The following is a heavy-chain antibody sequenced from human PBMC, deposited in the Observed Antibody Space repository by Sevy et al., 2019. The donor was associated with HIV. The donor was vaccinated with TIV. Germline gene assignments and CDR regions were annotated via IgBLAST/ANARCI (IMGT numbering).Heavy chain of an antibody. CDR1: GFTFDNNA. D-gene: IGHD3-10*01. J-gene: IGHJ6*02. CDR2: ISGSGFGT. CDR3: AKVYYYDSGTVIPRGMDV. V-gene: IGHV3-23*01. Sequence: GGSLRLSCAASGFTFDNNAMYWVRQAPGKGLEWVSVISGSGFGTNYAGSVKGRFTISRDISKSTLYLQMNSLRAEDTAVYYCAKVYYYDSGTVIPRGMDVWGQGTTVTVSS.